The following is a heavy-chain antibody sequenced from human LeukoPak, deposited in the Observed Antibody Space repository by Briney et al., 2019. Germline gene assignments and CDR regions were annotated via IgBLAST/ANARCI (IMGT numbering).Heavy chain of an antibody. V-gene: IGHV1-18*01. D-gene: IGHD3-22*01. CDR1: GYTFTSYG. Sequence: GASVKVSCKASGYTFTSYGISWVRQAPGQGLEWMGWISAYNGNTNYAQKLQGRVTMTTDTSTSTAYMELRSLRSDDTAVYYCARAPPLTYYDSSGYGSWFDPWGQGTLVTVSS. CDR2: ISAYNGNT. J-gene: IGHJ5*02. CDR3: ARAPPLTYYDSSGYGSWFDP.